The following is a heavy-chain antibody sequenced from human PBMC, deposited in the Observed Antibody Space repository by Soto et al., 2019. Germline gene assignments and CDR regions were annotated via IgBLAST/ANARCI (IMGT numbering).Heavy chain of an antibody. V-gene: IGHV4-34*01. CDR1: GGSFSGYY. D-gene: IGHD3-10*01. CDR2: INHSGST. J-gene: IGHJ4*02. Sequence: SETLSLTCAVYGGSFSGYYWSWIRQPPGKGLEWIGEINHSGSTNYNPSLKSRVTISVDTSKNQFSLKLSSVTAADTAVYYCARAPYYYGSGSYYKDWGQGTLVTVSS. CDR3: ARAPYYYGSGSYYKD.